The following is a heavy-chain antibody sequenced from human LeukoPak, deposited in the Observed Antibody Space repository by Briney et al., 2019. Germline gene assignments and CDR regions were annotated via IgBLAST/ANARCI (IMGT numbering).Heavy chain of an antibody. CDR3: ARDGYYGSGSPDY. J-gene: IGHJ4*02. CDR1: GGTFSSYA. D-gene: IGHD3-10*01. V-gene: IGHV1-69*06. CDR2: IIPIFGTA. Sequence: SVKVSCKASGGTFSSYAISWVRQAPGQGLEWMGGIIPIFGTANYAQKFQGRVTITADKSTSTAYMELSSLRSGDTAVYYCARDGYYGSGSPDYWGQGTLVTVSS.